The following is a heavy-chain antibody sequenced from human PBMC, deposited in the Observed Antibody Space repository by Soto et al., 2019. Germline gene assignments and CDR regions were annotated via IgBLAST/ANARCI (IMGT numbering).Heavy chain of an antibody. V-gene: IGHV3-30-3*01. J-gene: IGHJ4*02. D-gene: IGHD6-13*01. CDR1: GFTFSSYA. CDR3: ARGDEQQLPYSATDY. Sequence: QVQLVESGGGVVQPGRSLRLSCAASGFTFSSYAMHWVRQAPGKGLEWVAVISYDGSNKYYADSVKGRFTISRDNSKNTLYLQMNSLRAEDTAVYYCARGDEQQLPYSATDYWGQGTLVTVSS. CDR2: ISYDGSNK.